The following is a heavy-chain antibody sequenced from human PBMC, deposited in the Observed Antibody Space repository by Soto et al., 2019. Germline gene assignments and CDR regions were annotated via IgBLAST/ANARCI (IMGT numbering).Heavy chain of an antibody. J-gene: IGHJ4*02. CDR2: ISGSGGST. CDR1: GFTFSSYA. CDR3: AKDLRDSSGYYYYIDY. V-gene: IGHV3-23*01. Sequence: GGSLRLSCAASGFTFSSYAMSWVRQAPGKGLEWVSAISGSGGSTYYADSVKGRFTISRDTSKNKLYLQMNRLRAEDTAAYYCAKDLRDSSGYYYYIDYWGQGTLVTVSS. D-gene: IGHD3-22*01.